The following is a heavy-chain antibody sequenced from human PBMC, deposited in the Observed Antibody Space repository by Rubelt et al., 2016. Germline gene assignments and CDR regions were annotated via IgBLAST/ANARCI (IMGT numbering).Heavy chain of an antibody. CDR3: ARDSGYSSSSTLDY. CDR1: GGSISGGGFY. CDR2: VYYTGST. Sequence: QVQLQMSGPGLVKPSETLSLTCTVSGGSISGGGFYWSWIRQHPGEGLEWIGYVYYTGSTYYNQSLKSRVTILVDTSKNQFSLKLSSVTAADTAVYYCARDSGYSSSSTLDYWGQGTLVTASS. J-gene: IGHJ4*02. V-gene: IGHV4-31*03. D-gene: IGHD6-13*01.